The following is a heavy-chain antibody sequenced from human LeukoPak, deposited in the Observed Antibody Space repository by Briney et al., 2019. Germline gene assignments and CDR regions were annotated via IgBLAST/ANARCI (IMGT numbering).Heavy chain of an antibody. V-gene: IGHV4-34*01. J-gene: IGHJ4*02. CDR3: ARGISYDFWSGYLDY. D-gene: IGHD3-3*01. Sequence: SETLSLTCTVSGGSISRYYWSWIRQPPGKGLEWIGEINHSGSTNYNPSLKSRVTISVDTSKNQFSLKLSSVTAADTAVYYCARGISYDFWSGYLDYWGQGTLVTVSS. CDR2: INHSGST. CDR1: GGSISRYY.